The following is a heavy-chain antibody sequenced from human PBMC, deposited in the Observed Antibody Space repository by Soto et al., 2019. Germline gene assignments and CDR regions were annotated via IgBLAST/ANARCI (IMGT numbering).Heavy chain of an antibody. D-gene: IGHD2-15*01. J-gene: IGHJ3*02. CDR1: GGSISSGDYY. CDR2: IYYSGST. Sequence: SETLSLTCTVSGGSISSGDYYWIWIRHPPGKGLEWIGYIYYSGSTYYNPSLKGRVTISVDTSKNQFSLKLSSVTAADTAVYYCAREPPGYCSGGSCYSVIGKAFDIWGQGTMVTVSS. CDR3: AREPPGYCSGGSCYSVIGKAFDI. V-gene: IGHV4-30-4*01.